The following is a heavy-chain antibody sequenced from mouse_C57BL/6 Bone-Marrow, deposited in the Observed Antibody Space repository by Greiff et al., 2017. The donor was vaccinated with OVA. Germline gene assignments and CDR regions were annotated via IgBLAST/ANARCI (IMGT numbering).Heavy chain of an antibody. J-gene: IGHJ2*01. D-gene: IGHD1-1*02. CDR1: GYTFTSSG. V-gene: IGHV1-81*01. Sequence: LVESGAELARPGASVKLSCKASGYTFTSSGISWVKQRNGKGLEWIGEINTRSGNTYYNEKLKGKATMTAAKSSITAYMELRSLTSEDSAVYFCARRWWDGDFDYWGQGTTLTVSS. CDR2: INTRSGNT. CDR3: ARRWWDGDFDY.